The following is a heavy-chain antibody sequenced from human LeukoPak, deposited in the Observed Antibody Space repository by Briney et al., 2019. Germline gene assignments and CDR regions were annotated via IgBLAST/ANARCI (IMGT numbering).Heavy chain of an antibody. CDR3: SNFKSVAGSYYFDS. D-gene: IGHD2-15*01. Sequence: GGSLKLSCSASGFVFSNSWMHWVRQAPGKGLVWVSRISRDGSNSNYADSAKGRFTVSRDNAKNTLDLQMNDLRVEDTAVYYCSNFKSVAGSYYFDSWGQGTLVTVSS. V-gene: IGHV3-74*01. CDR2: ISRDGSNS. J-gene: IGHJ4*02. CDR1: GFVFSNSW.